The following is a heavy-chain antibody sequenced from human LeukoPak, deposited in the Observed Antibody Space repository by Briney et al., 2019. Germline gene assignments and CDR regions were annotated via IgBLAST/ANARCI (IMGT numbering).Heavy chain of an antibody. CDR2: IYHSGST. Sequence: SETLSLTCTVSGYSISSGYYWGWIRQPPGKGLEWIGSIYHSGSTYYNPSLKSRVTISVDTSKNQFSLKLSSVTAADTAVYYCARLNFYCSGGSCYSAAFDIWGQGTMVTVSS. J-gene: IGHJ3*02. V-gene: IGHV4-38-2*02. D-gene: IGHD2-15*01. CDR1: GYSISSGYY. CDR3: ARLNFYCSGGSCYSAAFDI.